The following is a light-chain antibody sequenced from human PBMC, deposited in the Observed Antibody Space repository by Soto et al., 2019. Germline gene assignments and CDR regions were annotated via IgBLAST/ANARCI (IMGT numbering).Light chain of an antibody. J-gene: IGKJ5*01. CDR2: GAS. CDR1: QSVSRSF. Sequence: EIVLTQSPGTLSLSPGERATLSCRASQSVSRSFLAWYQQKPGQAPRLLIYGASSRATGIPDRFGGSGSGTDFTLTISRLEPEDFAVFYCQHYDSLPITFGQGTRLEIK. V-gene: IGKV3-20*01. CDR3: QHYDSLPIT.